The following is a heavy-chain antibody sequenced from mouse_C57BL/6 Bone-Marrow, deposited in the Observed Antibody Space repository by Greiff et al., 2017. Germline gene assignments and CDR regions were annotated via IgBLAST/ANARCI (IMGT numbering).Heavy chain of an antibody. CDR1: GFSLTSYG. CDR3: AKNSPYGYDRAWFAY. J-gene: IGHJ3*01. Sequence: QVQLKQSGPGLVQPSQSLSITCTVSGFSLTSYGVHWVRQSPGKGLEWLGVIWRGGSTDYNAAFMSRLSITKDNSKSQVFFKMNSLQADDTAIYYCAKNSPYGYDRAWFAYWGQGTLVTVSA. D-gene: IGHD2-2*01. V-gene: IGHV2-5*01. CDR2: IWRGGST.